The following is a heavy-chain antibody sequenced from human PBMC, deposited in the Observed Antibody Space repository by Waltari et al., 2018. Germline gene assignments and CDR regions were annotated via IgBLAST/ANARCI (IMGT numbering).Heavy chain of an antibody. Sequence: QLQLQESGPRLVRPSETLSLICRVSGVSINRKRHYWAWIRQSPGQGLEWIGTVSYSGTTYISPSLKSRVSVSRDTSKNQVSLILGSVTAADMAVYYCATYIGASVGTAAFDVWGQGTMVTVSS. D-gene: IGHD5-12*01. CDR1: GVSINRKRHY. V-gene: IGHV4-39*01. J-gene: IGHJ3*01. CDR3: ATYIGASVGTAAFDV. CDR2: VSYSGTT.